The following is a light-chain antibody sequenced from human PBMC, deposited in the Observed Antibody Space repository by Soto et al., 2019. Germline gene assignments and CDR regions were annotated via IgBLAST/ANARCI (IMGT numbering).Light chain of an antibody. V-gene: IGLV3-21*04. CDR1: NIGSKS. Sequence: SYELTQPPSVPVAPGKTARITCGGNNIGSKSAHWFQPKPGQAPVLVIYDDGDRPSGIPERLSGSNSGNTDTLTISRVEAGDEADYYCQVWDSSSDHPVVFGGGPKLTVL. CDR2: DDG. CDR3: QVWDSSSDHPVV. J-gene: IGLJ2*01.